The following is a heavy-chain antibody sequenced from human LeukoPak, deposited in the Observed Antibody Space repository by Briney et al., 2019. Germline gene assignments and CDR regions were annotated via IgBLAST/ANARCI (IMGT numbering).Heavy chain of an antibody. D-gene: IGHD3-10*02. J-gene: IGHJ3*02. Sequence: GESLMISCKCSGYIFTNYWIGVVRDLPGKVLESMGIICTDDYDTRYSPSFQGQVTISADNSISTAYLQWSSLKASETAMYYCARRPVSVRGNYYGGAFDIWGQGTMVTVSS. V-gene: IGHV5-51*01. CDR2: ICTDDYDT. CDR3: ARRPVSVRGNYYGGAFDI. CDR1: GYIFTNYW.